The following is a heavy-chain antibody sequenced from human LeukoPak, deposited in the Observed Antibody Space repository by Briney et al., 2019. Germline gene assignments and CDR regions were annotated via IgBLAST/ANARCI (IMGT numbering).Heavy chain of an antibody. V-gene: IGHV4-30-4*08. J-gene: IGHJ3*02. D-gene: IGHD4-23*01. CDR2: FYYSGST. CDR1: GASVSSGDYY. Sequence: PSQTLSLTRTVSGASVSSGDYYWSWIRQPPGKGLEWIEYFYYSGSTYYNPSLKSRITISVDTSKNQFSLKLSSVTAADTAVYYCARPVVTDAFDIWGQGTMVTVSS. CDR3: ARPVVTDAFDI.